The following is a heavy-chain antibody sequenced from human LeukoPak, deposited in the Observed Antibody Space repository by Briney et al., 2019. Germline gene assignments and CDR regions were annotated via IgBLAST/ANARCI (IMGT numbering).Heavy chain of an antibody. CDR3: ARADPEWDCSGGSCIDY. Sequence: GGSLRLSCAASGLSFSNYAMYWVRQAPGKGLEWVSAIGGSGGNIFYTDSVKGRFTISRDNPKNTLYLQMNSLRAEDTAVYYCARADPEWDCSGGSCIDYWGQGTLVTVSS. V-gene: IGHV3-23*01. CDR1: GLSFSNYA. D-gene: IGHD2-15*01. CDR2: IGGSGGNI. J-gene: IGHJ4*02.